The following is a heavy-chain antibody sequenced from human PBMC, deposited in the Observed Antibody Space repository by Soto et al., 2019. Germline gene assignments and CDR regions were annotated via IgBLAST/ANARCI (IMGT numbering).Heavy chain of an antibody. V-gene: IGHV3-9*01. CDR2: ISWNSGSI. D-gene: IGHD1-26*01. CDR1: GFTFDDYA. J-gene: IGHJ4*02. CDR3: AKDLEWELRGYFDY. Sequence: EVQLVESGGGLVQPGRSLRLSCAASGFTFDDYAMHWVRQAPGKGLEWVSGISWNSGSIGYADSVKGRFTISRDNAKNSLYLQMNSLRAEDTALYYCAKDLEWELRGYFDYWGQGTLVTVS.